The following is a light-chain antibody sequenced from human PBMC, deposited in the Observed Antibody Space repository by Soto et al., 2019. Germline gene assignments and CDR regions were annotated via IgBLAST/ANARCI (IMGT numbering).Light chain of an antibody. J-gene: IGKJ2*01. CDR3: HQYGSSPYT. Sequence: EIVLTQSPGTLSLSPGERATRSCRASQSVSNSYLAWYQQKPGQAPRLLIYGVSSRATGIPDRFSGSGSGTDFTLTISRLEPEDFAVYYCHQYGSSPYTFGQGIKLEI. V-gene: IGKV3-20*01. CDR2: GVS. CDR1: QSVSNSY.